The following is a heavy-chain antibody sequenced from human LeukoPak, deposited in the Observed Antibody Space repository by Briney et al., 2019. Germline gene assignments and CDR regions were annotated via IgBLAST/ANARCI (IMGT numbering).Heavy chain of an antibody. CDR3: ARDQGSGSRFDY. D-gene: IGHD3-10*01. J-gene: IGHJ4*02. V-gene: IGHV1-3*01. Sequence: ASVKLSCKTSGYIFTTYSIHWVRQAPGQRLEWMGWINVVNGYTKYSQRFQDRVTITRDTSASIAYMELSSRTSEDSAFYYCARDQGSGSRFDYWGQGSLVTVSS. CDR2: INVVNGYT. CDR1: GYIFTTYS.